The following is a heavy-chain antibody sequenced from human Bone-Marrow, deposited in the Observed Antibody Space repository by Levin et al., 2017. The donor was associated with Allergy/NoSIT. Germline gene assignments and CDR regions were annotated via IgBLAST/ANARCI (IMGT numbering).Heavy chain of an antibody. CDR3: ATHLLDSGTWHGFKDWLDP. V-gene: IGHV1-69*13. CDR2: IIPLFGAA. J-gene: IGHJ5*02. D-gene: IGHD2-15*01. Sequence: ASVKVSCKASGGTFNKYAISWVRQAPGQGLEWMGGIIPLFGAANYAQKFQGRVTITAAESTSTAYMDLSSLRSADTAIYYCATHLLDSGTWHGFKDWLDPWGQGTLVTVSS. CDR1: GGTFNKYA.